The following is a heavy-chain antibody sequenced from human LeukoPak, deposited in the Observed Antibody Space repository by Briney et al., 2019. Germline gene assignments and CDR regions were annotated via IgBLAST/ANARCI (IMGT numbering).Heavy chain of an antibody. V-gene: IGHV3-23*01. CDR2: ISGSGDST. D-gene: IGHD6-19*01. CDR1: GFTFSSDA. Sequence: PGGSLRLSCAASGFTFSSDAMSWVRQAPGKGLEWVSGISGSGDSTSYADSVKGRFTISRDNSKNTLYLQMSSLRAEDTAVYYCAKDGYSSGWCLEYWGQGTLVTVSS. J-gene: IGHJ4*02. CDR3: AKDGYSSGWCLEY.